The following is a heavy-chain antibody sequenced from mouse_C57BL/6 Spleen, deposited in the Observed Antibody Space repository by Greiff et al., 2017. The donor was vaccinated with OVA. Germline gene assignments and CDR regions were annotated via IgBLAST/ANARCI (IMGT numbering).Heavy chain of an antibody. V-gene: IGHV5-17*01. CDR2: ISSGSSTI. Sequence: EVMLVESGGGLVKPGGSLKLSCAASGFTFSDYGMHWVRQAPEQGLEWVAYISSGSSTINYADTVKGRFTMPRDNAKNTLFLQMTSLRSDDTAVYYCARGMVTTPFAYWGQGTLVTVSA. CDR1: GFTFSDYG. J-gene: IGHJ3*01. CDR3: ARGMVTTPFAY. D-gene: IGHD2-2*01.